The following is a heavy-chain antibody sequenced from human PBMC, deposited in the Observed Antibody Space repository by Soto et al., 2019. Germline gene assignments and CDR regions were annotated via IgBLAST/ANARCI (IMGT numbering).Heavy chain of an antibody. D-gene: IGHD1-1*01. V-gene: IGHV4-39*07. CDR3: VRDGTKTLRDWFDP. CDR2: IYYGGRT. CDR1: GVSVSTNTQY. Sequence: SETLSLTCTVSGVSVSTNTQYWGWIRQSPGKGLEWIGSIYYGGRTYYNPSLKSRVTISVDTSKNQFSLRLSSVTAADTAVYYCVRDGTKTLRDWFDPWGQGISVTVSS. J-gene: IGHJ5*02.